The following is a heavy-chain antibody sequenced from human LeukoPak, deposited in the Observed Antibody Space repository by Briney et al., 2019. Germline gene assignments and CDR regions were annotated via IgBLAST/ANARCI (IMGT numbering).Heavy chain of an antibody. CDR1: GFTFRSYG. J-gene: IGHJ4*02. Sequence: QPGGSLRLSCAASGFTFRSYGMYWVRQAPGKGLEWVSLISYDGSNKYYADSVKGRFTISRDNPKNTLYLQMNSLRAEDTAVYYCAKEFTDKSLDYWGQGVLVTVSS. CDR3: AKEFTDKSLDY. V-gene: IGHV3-30*18. CDR2: ISYDGSNK.